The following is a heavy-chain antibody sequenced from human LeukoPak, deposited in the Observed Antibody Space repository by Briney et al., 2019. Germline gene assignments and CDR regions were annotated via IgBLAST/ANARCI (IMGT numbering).Heavy chain of an antibody. D-gene: IGHD2-15*01. Sequence: SETLSLTCTVSGGSISSSSYYWGWIRQPPGKGLEWIGSIYYSGSTYYNPSLKSRVTISVDTSKNQFSLKLSSVTAADTAVYYCARQADCSGGSCYTFDYWGQGTLVTVSS. CDR2: IYYSGST. CDR1: GGSISSSSYY. V-gene: IGHV4-39*01. CDR3: ARQADCSGGSCYTFDY. J-gene: IGHJ4*02.